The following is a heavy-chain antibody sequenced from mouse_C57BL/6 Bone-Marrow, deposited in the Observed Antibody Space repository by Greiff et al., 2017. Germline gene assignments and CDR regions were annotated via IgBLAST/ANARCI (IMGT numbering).Heavy chain of an antibody. Sequence: QVQLQQSGAELMKPGASVKLSCKATGYTFTGYWIEWVKQRPGHGLEWIGEILPGSGSTNYNEKFKGKATFTVDTSSTTAYMQLSSLTTEDSALYYCEREVYYGSSYWYFDVWGTGTTVTVSS. CDR2: ILPGSGST. J-gene: IGHJ1*03. CDR1: GYTFTGYW. V-gene: IGHV1-9*01. D-gene: IGHD1-1*01. CDR3: EREVYYGSSYWYFDV.